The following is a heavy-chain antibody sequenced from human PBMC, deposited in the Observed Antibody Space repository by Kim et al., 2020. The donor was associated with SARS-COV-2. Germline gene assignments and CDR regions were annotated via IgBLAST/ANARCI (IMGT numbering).Heavy chain of an antibody. CDR2: INEDGSDN. J-gene: IGHJ5*02. V-gene: IGHV3-7*03. Sequence: GGSLRLSCAASGFTFSSIWMSWVRQAPGKGLEWVANINEDGSDNYYVDSVKGRFTISRDNAKNSLYLQMNSLRVEDTAVYYCARFGAEIWLDPWGQGTLVTVSS. D-gene: IGHD3-10*01. CDR3: ARFGAEIWLDP. CDR1: GFTFSSIW.